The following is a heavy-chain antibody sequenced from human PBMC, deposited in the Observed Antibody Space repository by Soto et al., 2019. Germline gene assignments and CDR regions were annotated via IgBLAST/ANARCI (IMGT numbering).Heavy chain of an antibody. D-gene: IGHD2-2*01. Sequence: EVRLLESGGGLVQPGGSLRVSCEASGFTFSTYAMSWVRQAPGKGLEWVSTITGSGGSTFYPDSVKGRVTISRDNSKNTLYLQVDSLRGEDTATYYCAKDPGYCSSTSCPWYFDFWGQGTLVTVSS. V-gene: IGHV3-23*01. CDR3: AKDPGYCSSTSCPWYFDF. CDR2: ITGSGGST. CDR1: GFTFSTYA. J-gene: IGHJ4*02.